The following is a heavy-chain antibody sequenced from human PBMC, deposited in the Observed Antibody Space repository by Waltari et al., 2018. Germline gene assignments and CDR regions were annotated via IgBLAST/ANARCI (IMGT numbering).Heavy chain of an antibody. D-gene: IGHD2-15*01. J-gene: IGHJ3*02. CDR1: GFPFRSYA. Sequence: QVQLVESGGGVVQPGRSLRPSCAASGFPFRSYAMPWVRQAPGKGLGWVAVISYDGSNKYYADSVKGRFTISRDNSKNTLYLQMNSLRAEDTAVYYCASLGCSGGSCYSRRDGAFDIWGQGTMVTVSS. CDR2: ISYDGSNK. CDR3: ASLGCSGGSCYSRRDGAFDI. V-gene: IGHV3-30-3*01.